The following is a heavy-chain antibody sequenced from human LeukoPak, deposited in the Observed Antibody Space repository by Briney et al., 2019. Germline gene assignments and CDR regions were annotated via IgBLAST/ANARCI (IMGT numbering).Heavy chain of an antibody. Sequence: GGSLRLSCAASGFTFIDYWMSWVRQAPGKGLEWVANIKQDGSEKNYVDSVKGRFTISRDNTKKSLYLHMNSLRVDDTAMYYCTREGILAAVDYWSQGTLVTVSP. CDR2: IKQDGSEK. J-gene: IGHJ4*02. CDR1: GFTFIDYW. V-gene: IGHV3-7*01. CDR3: TREGILAAVDY. D-gene: IGHD6-13*01.